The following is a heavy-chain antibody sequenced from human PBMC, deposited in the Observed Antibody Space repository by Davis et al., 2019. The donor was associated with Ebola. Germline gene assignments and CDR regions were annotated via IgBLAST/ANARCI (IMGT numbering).Heavy chain of an antibody. D-gene: IGHD6-13*01. V-gene: IGHV3-23*01. CDR1: GFTFSSYA. CDR3: ARSRYSSSHNWFDP. J-gene: IGHJ5*02. CDR2: ISGSGGST. Sequence: PGGSLRLSCAASGFTFSSYAMSWVRQAPGKGLEWVSAISGSGGSTYYADSVKGRFTISRDNSKNTLYLQMNSLRAEDTAVYYCARSRYSSSHNWFDPWGQGTLVTVSS.